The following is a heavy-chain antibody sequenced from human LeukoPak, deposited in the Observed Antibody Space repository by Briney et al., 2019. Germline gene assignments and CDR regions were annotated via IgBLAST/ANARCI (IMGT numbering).Heavy chain of an antibody. CDR2: ITTNGDST. CDR1: GFTFNTYA. D-gene: IGHD3-3*01. CDR3: AKVANNFWSGLDY. Sequence: GGSLRLSCAASGFTFNTYAMNWVRQAPGKGLEWVSGITTNGDSTYYADSVKGRFTLSRDNSKSTLYLQMNSLRAEDTAIYYCAKVANNFWSGLDYWGQGALVTVSS. V-gene: IGHV3-23*01. J-gene: IGHJ4*02.